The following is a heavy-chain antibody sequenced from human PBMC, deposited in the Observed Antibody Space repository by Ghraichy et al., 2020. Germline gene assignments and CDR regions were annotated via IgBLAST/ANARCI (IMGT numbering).Heavy chain of an antibody. D-gene: IGHD5/OR15-5a*01. CDR1: GFTFSSYG. V-gene: IGHV3-7*04. Sequence: GGSLRLSCAASGFTFSSYGMSWVRQVPGKGLEWVANIKQDGSQKYYVDSVKGRFTISRDNAKNSLHLQMNSLRAEDTAVYYCARVKYSVGTFDLWGQGTMVTVSS. CDR3: ARVKYSVGTFDL. J-gene: IGHJ3*01. CDR2: IKQDGSQK.